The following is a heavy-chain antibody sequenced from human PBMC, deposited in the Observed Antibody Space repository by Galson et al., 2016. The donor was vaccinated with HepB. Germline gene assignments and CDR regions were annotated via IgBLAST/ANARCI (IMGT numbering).Heavy chain of an antibody. D-gene: IGHD2-8*02. Sequence: PALVKPTQTLTLTCTFSGFSLSTIGLGVGWIRQPPGKPLEWLALIYWDDTRRYKTSPRSRLTISKDTSKNQVVLTMTNMGPVDTATYYCAHRRGCTGGDCYGDAFDVWGKGTMITVSS. J-gene: IGHJ3*01. CDR3: AHRRGCTGGDCYGDAFDV. CDR2: IYWDDTR. V-gene: IGHV2-5*02. CDR1: GFSLSTIGLG.